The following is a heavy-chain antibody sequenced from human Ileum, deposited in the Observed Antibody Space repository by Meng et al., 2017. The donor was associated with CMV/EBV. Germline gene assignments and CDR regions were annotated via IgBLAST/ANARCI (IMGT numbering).Heavy chain of an antibody. CDR1: GFTFSIYE. Sequence: GESLKISCAASGFTFSIYEMNWVRQAPGKGLEWVSYISSSGSSTYYPDSVKGRFTISRDNTMNSLDLQMNSLRAEDTGVYYCVRERGGYCSGTSCSRAFDYWGQGTQVNGSS. V-gene: IGHV3-48*03. D-gene: IGHD2-15*01. CDR2: ISSSGSST. J-gene: IGHJ4*02. CDR3: VRERGGYCSGTSCSRAFDY.